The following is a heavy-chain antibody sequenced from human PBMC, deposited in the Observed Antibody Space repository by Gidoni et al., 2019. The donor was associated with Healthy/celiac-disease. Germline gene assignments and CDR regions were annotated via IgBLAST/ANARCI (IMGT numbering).Heavy chain of an antibody. CDR3: ARDGITMVRGVNYYYGMDV. J-gene: IGHJ6*02. CDR1: GFTVSSYA. D-gene: IGHD3-10*01. V-gene: IGHV3-30*01. Sequence: QVQLVESGGGVVQPGRSLRLSCAASGFTVSSYAMHWVRQAPGKGLEWVVVISYDGSNKYYADSAKGRFTISRDKSKNTLYLQMNSLRAEDTAVYYCARDGITMVRGVNYYYGMDVWGQGTTVTVSS. CDR2: ISYDGSNK.